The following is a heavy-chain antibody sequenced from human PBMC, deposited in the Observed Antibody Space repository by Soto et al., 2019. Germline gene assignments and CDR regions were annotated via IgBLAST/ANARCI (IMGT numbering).Heavy chain of an antibody. CDR2: INQDGGQT. J-gene: IGHJ5*02. V-gene: IGHV3-7*03. D-gene: IGHD3-10*02. Sequence: GGSLRLSCGASGFTFSRYWMNWVRQAPGKGLEWVANINQDGGQTYYVDSVKGRFTISRNNAKNFLYLQMDSLRAEDTATYYCGHNVAMGTTVRVPGVFDPWGQGILVTVSS. CDR3: GHNVAMGTTVRVPGVFDP. CDR1: GFTFSRYW.